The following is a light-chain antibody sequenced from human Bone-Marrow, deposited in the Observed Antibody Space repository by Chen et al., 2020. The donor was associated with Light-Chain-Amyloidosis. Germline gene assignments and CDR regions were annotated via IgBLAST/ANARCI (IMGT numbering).Light chain of an antibody. J-gene: IGLJ2*01. CDR1: KLGDKY. V-gene: IGLV3-1*01. CDR2: ADN. Sequence: SYELTQPPSMYVSPGQTASITCSGDKLGDKYACWYQQKAGQSPVLVIYADNKRPSGIPERFSGSNSGNTATLTISGTQAMDEADYYCQAWDRSTVVFGGGTKLTVL. CDR3: QAWDRSTVV.